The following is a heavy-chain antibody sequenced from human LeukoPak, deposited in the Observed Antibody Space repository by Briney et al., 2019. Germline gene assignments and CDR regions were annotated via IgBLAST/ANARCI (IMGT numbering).Heavy chain of an antibody. CDR1: GYTFTSYG. D-gene: IGHD3-9*01. CDR2: ISAYNGNT. CDR3: ARVGDVLRYFDWFRVPYNWFDP. J-gene: IGHJ5*02. Sequence: ASVKVSCKASGYTFTSYGISWVRQAPGQGLEWMGWISAYNGNTNYAQKLQGRVTMTTDTSTSTAYMEPRSLRSDDTAVYYCARVGDVLRYFDWFRVPYNWFDPWGQGTLVTVSS. V-gene: IGHV1-18*04.